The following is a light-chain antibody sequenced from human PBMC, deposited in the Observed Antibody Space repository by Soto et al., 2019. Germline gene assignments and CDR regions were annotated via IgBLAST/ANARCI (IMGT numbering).Light chain of an antibody. J-gene: IGKJ4*01. CDR1: QSVSTY. Sequence: EIVLSQSPGTLSLSPGERATLSCRASQSVSTYLAWYQQKPGQAPRLLIYDASNRATGIPVRFSGSGADTDFTLTISGLEPEDFAVYYCQQYGSSPLTFGGGTKV. CDR2: DAS. CDR3: QQYGSSPLT. V-gene: IGKV3-20*01.